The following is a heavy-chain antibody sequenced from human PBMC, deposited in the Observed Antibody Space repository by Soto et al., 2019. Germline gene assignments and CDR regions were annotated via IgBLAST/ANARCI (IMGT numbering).Heavy chain of an antibody. V-gene: IGHV3-30-3*01. J-gene: IGHJ4*02. CDR3: LRDPSHIPVAANFDY. D-gene: IGHD6-19*01. CDR2: ISYDGSSK. Sequence: QVQLVESGGGVVQPGRSLRLSCAASGFTFSTFAMHWVRQAPGQGLEWVAIISYDGSSKHYADSVKGRFTISRDNARNTLFLQMNSLRAEDTAVYYCLRDPSHIPVAANFDYGGQGTLVTVSS. CDR1: GFTFSTFA.